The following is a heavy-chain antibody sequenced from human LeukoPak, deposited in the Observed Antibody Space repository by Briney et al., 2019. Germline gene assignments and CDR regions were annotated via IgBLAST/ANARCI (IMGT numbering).Heavy chain of an antibody. CDR1: GGSISDYY. J-gene: IGHJ4*02. Sequence: SETLSLTCSVSGGSISDYYWSWIRQPPGKGLEWIGYVYYSGSTSYNPSLKSRVTISVDTSKNQFSLKVSSVTAADTALYYCARGHLVFAYWGQGTLVTVSS. CDR3: ARGHLVFAY. V-gene: IGHV4-59*01. CDR2: VYYSGST. D-gene: IGHD6-6*01.